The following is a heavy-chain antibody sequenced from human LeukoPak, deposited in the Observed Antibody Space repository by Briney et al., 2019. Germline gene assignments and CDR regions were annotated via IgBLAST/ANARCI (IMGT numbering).Heavy chain of an antibody. Sequence: PSETLSLTCTVSGGSISSSSYYWGWIRQPPGKGLEWIGSIYYSGSTCYNPSLKSRVTISVDTSKNQFSLKLSSVTAADTAVYYCARIGISSSSLGFNYWGQGTLVTVSS. D-gene: IGHD6-6*01. V-gene: IGHV4-39*01. J-gene: IGHJ4*02. CDR3: ARIGISSSSLGFNY. CDR1: GGSISSSSYY. CDR2: IYYSGST.